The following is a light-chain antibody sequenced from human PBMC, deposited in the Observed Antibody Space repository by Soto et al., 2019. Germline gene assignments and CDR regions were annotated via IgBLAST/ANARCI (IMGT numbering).Light chain of an antibody. CDR3: SSYTSSSTRV. CDR2: EVS. J-gene: IGLJ3*02. CDR1: NSDVGSYNY. V-gene: IGLV2-14*01. Sequence: QSALTQPASVSGSRGQSITISCTGTNSDVGSYNYVSWYQQHPDKAPKVIISEVSNRPSGVSNRFSGSKSGNTASLTISGLQAEDEADYYCSSYTSSSTRVFGGGTKLTVL.